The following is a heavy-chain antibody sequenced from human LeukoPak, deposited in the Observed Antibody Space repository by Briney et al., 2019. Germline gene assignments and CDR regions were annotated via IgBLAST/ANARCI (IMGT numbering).Heavy chain of an antibody. J-gene: IGHJ5*02. CDR3: AREVPSSSSWYSITPKERNWFDP. CDR2: IRYDGSNK. Sequence: GGSLRLSCAASGFTFSSYGMSWVRQAPGKGLEWVAFIRYDGSNKYYADSVKGRFTISRDNSKNTLYLQMNSLRAEDTAVYYCAREVPSSSSWYSITPKERNWFDPWGQGTLVTVSS. V-gene: IGHV3-30*02. D-gene: IGHD6-13*01. CDR1: GFTFSSYG.